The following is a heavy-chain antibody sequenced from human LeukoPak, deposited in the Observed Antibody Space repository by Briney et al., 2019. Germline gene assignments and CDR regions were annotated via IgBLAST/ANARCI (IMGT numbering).Heavy chain of an antibody. CDR1: GGSISTNGYY. CDR2: IYYSGSI. D-gene: IGHD3-16*01. V-gene: IGHV4-39*01. CDR3: ARRWEVWGSYPSYFDP. J-gene: IGHJ5*02. Sequence: SETLSLTCTFSGGSISTNGYYWGWIRQPPGKGLEWIGSIYYSGSIYFNPSLKSRVTISIDMSKNQFSLKLSSVTAADTAVYYCARRWEVWGSYPSYFDPWGQGTLVTVSS.